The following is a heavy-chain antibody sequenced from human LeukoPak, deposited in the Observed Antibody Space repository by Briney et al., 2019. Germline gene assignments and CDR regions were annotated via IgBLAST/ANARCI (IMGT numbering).Heavy chain of an antibody. CDR2: ISGSGGST. J-gene: IGHJ3*02. V-gene: IGHV3-23*01. D-gene: IGHD2-21*01. Sequence: SGGSLRLSCAASGFTFSSYAMSWVRQAPGKGLEWVSAISGSGGSTYYADSVKGRFTISRDNSKNTLYLQMNSLRAEDTAVYYCAKVLWWPDDAFDIWGQGTMVTVSS. CDR1: GFTFSSYA. CDR3: AKVLWWPDDAFDI.